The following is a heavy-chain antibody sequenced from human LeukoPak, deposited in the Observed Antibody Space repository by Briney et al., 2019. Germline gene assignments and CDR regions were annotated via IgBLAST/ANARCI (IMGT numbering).Heavy chain of an antibody. CDR2: IYYSGST. Sequence: PSETLSLTCTVSGGSISSSSYYWGWIRQPPGKGLDWIGSIYYSGSTYYNPSLKSPVTISVDTSKNQFSLKLSSVTAADTAVYYCARQAEQWLVLGWFDPWGQGTLVTVSS. CDR1: GGSISSSSYY. D-gene: IGHD6-19*01. J-gene: IGHJ5*02. CDR3: ARQAEQWLVLGWFDP. V-gene: IGHV4-39*01.